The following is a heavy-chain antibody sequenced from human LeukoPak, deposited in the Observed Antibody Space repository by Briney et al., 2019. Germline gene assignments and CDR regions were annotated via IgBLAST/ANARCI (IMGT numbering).Heavy chain of an antibody. CDR1: GGSVSSGSYY. CDR2: IYYTGST. CDR3: ARDVTMPTGTYADVDAFDI. J-gene: IGHJ3*02. Sequence: KPSETLSLTCSVSGGSVSSGSYYWNWIRQPPGKGLEWIGYIYYTGSTNYNPSLKSRVTISVDTSKNLFSLKLSSVTAADTAVYYCARDVTMPTGTYADVDAFDIWGQGTMVTVSS. D-gene: IGHD1-7*01. V-gene: IGHV4-61*01.